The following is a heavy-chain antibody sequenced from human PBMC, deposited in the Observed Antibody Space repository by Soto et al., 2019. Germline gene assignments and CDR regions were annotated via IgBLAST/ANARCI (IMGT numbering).Heavy chain of an antibody. CDR3: ARGTRYYYYGMDV. V-gene: IGHV4-34*01. CDR1: GGSFSGYY. Sequence: SETLSLTCAVYGGSFSGYYWSWIRQPPGKGLEWIGEINHSGSTNYNPSLKSRVTISVDTSKNQFSLKLSSVTAADTAVYYCARGTRYYYYGMDVCGEGTTVTVSS. J-gene: IGHJ6*04. CDR2: INHSGST.